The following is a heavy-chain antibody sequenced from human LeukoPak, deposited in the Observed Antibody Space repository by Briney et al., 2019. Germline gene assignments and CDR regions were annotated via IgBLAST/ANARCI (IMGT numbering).Heavy chain of an antibody. D-gene: IGHD4-17*01. Sequence: PSETLSLTCTVSGGSVSSSHHYWGWIRQPPGTGLEWVGTISYSGSTYYNPSLKSRVTISVHMSKNQFSLKLTSVTAADTAVYYCARLDYGDRNWFDPWGQGTLVTVSS. CDR3: ARLDYGDRNWFDP. J-gene: IGHJ5*02. CDR1: GGSVSSSHHY. CDR2: ISYSGST. V-gene: IGHV4-39*01.